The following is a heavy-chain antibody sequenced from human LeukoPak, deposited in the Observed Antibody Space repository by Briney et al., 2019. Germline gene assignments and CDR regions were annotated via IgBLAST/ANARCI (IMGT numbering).Heavy chain of an antibody. CDR3: AKTVRITMVRGVITPPYFDY. J-gene: IGHJ4*02. V-gene: IGHV3-23*01. CDR1: GFTFSSYA. D-gene: IGHD3-10*01. Sequence: GGSLRLSCPASGFTFSSYAMSWVRQAPGKGLEWVSAISGSGGSTYYADSVKGRFTISRDNSKNTLYLQMNSLRAEDTAVYYCAKTVRITMVRGVITPPYFDYWGQGTLVTVSS. CDR2: ISGSGGST.